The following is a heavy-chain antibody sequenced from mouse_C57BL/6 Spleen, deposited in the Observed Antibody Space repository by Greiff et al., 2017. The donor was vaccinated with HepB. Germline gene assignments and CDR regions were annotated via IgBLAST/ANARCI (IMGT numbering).Heavy chain of an antibody. J-gene: IGHJ4*01. Sequence: EVKVVDSGEGLVKPGGSLKLSCAASGFTFSSYAMSWVRQTPEKRLEWVAYISSGGDYIYYADTVKGRFTIARDNARNTLYLQMSSLKSEDTAMYYCTRDEESYAMDYWGQGTSVTVSS. V-gene: IGHV5-9-1*02. CDR1: GFTFSSYA. CDR2: ISSGGDYI. CDR3: TRDEESYAMDY.